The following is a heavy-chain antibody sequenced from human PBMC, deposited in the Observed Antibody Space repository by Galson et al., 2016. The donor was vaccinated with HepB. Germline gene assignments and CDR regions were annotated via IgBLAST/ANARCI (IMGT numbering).Heavy chain of an antibody. J-gene: IGHJ6*02. CDR2: DGSST. CDR3: ARGRYYGMDV. V-gene: IGHV3-74*01. Sequence: SLRLSCAASGFTLSGHWMHWVRQVPGKGLVWVSGDGSSTNYADSVKGRFTVSRDNAKNTLDLQMNSLRAEDTAVYFCARGRYYGMDVWGQGTLVTVSS. CDR1: GFTLSGHW.